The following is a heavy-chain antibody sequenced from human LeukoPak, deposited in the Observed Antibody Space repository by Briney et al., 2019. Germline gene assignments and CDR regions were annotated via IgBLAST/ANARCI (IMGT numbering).Heavy chain of an antibody. D-gene: IGHD3-3*01. V-gene: IGHV3-30-3*01. CDR3: ASTNFEY. J-gene: IGHJ4*02. Sequence: GRSLRLSCAASGFTFSSYAMHWVRQAPGKGLEWVAVISYDGSNKYYADSVKGRFTISRDNSKNTLYLQMNSLRAEDTAVYYCASTNFEYWGQGTLVTVSS. CDR1: GFTFSSYA. CDR2: ISYDGSNK.